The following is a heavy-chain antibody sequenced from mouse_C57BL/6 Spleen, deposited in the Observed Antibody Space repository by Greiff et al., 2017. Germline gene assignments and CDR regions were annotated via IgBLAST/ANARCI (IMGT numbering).Heavy chain of an antibody. CDR3: ARGYYSNNYYAMDY. J-gene: IGHJ4*01. D-gene: IGHD2-5*01. Sequence: QVQLQQPGAELVKPGASVKMSCKASGYTFTSYWITWVKQRPGQGLEWIGDIYPGSGSTNYNEKFKSKATLTVDTSSSTAYMQRSSLTSEDSAVYYCARGYYSNNYYAMDYWGQGTSVTVSS. V-gene: IGHV1-55*01. CDR1: GYTFTSYW. CDR2: IYPGSGST.